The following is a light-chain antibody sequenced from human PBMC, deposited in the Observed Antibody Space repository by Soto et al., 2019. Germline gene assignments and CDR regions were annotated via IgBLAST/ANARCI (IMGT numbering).Light chain of an antibody. CDR3: QQANSFPFT. Sequence: DIQMTQSPSSVSASVGDRVTITCRASQGISSWLALYQQKPGKAPKLLIYAASSLQSGVPSRSSGTGSGTDFTPTISSLQPEDFATHYCQQANSFPFTFGPGTKVDIK. V-gene: IGKV1-12*01. CDR2: AAS. CDR1: QGISSW. J-gene: IGKJ3*01.